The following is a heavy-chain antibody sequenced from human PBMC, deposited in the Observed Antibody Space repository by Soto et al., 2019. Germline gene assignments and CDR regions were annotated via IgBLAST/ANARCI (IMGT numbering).Heavy chain of an antibody. CDR3: ARTSSSATRPDPQNWFDP. V-gene: IGHV5-51*01. D-gene: IGHD6-6*01. CDR2: IYPGDSET. CDR1: GYNFPTYW. J-gene: IGHJ5*02. Sequence: LGESLKISCKGAGYNFPTYWIGWVRQMPGKGLEWMGIIYPGDSETRYSPSFQGQVTISADKSIRTAYLQWSSLKASDTAMYYCARTSSSATRPDPQNWFDPWGQGTLVTVSS.